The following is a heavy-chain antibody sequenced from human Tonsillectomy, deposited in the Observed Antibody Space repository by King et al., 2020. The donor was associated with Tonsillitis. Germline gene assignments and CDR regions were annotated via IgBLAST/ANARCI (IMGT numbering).Heavy chain of an antibody. CDR2: ISSSSNSI. D-gene: IGHD3-10*01. CDR1: GITFSSYS. Sequence: VQLVESGGGLVKPGGSLRLSCEASGITFSSYSMNWVRQAPGKGLEWVSSISSSSNSIYYADSEKGRFTISRDNAKNSLYLQMNSLRVEDTAVYYCARDGDRGSIGYWYFDLWGRGSLVTVSS. CDR3: ARDGDRGSIGYWYFDL. J-gene: IGHJ2*01. V-gene: IGHV3-21*01.